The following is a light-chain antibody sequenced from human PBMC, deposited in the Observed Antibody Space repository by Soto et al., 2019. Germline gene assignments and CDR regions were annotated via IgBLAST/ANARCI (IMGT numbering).Light chain of an antibody. CDR1: QIIGSW. J-gene: IGKJ3*01. Sequence: DIQMTQSPSSVSASIGDRVTITCRASQIIGSWLAWYQQKPGRAPTLLIYAESSLQSGVPSRFSGSGSGTDFTLTSTCLQAEDSATYYCQQANSFPFTFGPGTRVDIK. V-gene: IGKV1-12*02. CDR3: QQANSFPFT. CDR2: AES.